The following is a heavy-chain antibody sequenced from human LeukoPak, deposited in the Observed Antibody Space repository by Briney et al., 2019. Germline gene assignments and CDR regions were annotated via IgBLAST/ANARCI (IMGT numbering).Heavy chain of an antibody. V-gene: IGHV3-21*01. CDR1: GFTFSSYS. CDR3: AREKFGTYVPDY. CDR2: ISSSSSYI. D-gene: IGHD1-26*01. J-gene: IGHJ4*02. Sequence: GGSLRLSCAASGFTFSSYSMNWVRQAPGKGLEWVSSISSSSSYIYYADSVKGRFTISRDNSKNTLYLQMNSLRAEDTAVYYCAREKFGTYVPDYWGQGILVTVSP.